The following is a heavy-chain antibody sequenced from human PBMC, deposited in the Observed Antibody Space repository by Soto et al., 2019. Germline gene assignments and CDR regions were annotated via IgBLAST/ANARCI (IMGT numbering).Heavy chain of an antibody. V-gene: IGHV3-23*01. D-gene: IGHD3-16*01. CDR2: ISSSGRDT. CDR3: ARDIRSSSGGGNYGWFDS. J-gene: IGHJ5*01. Sequence: GGSLRLSCAASGFTFSRSAMGWVRQAPGKGLEWVSSISSSGRDTYYPDTVRGRFTVSRDNSKSTLYLEMNSLSAEDTALYFCARDIRSSSGGGNYGWFDSSGPGTQVTVSS. CDR1: GFTFSRSA.